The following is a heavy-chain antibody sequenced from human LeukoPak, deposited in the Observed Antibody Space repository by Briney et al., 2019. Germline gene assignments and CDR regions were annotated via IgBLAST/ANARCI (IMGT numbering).Heavy chain of an antibody. Sequence: ASVKVSCKASGYTFTSYYMHWVRRAPGQGLEWMGIINPSGGSTSYAQKFQGRVTMTRDTSTSTVYMELSSLRSEDTAVYYCARETTAAGSFDYWGQGTLVTVSS. CDR2: INPSGGST. J-gene: IGHJ4*02. V-gene: IGHV1-46*01. D-gene: IGHD6-13*01. CDR3: ARETTAAGSFDY. CDR1: GYTFTSYY.